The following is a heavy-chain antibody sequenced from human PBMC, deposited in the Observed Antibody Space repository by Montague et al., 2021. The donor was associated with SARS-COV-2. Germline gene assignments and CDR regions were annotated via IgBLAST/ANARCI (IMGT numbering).Heavy chain of an antibody. CDR1: GFTFSDYR. D-gene: IGHD2-2*01. V-gene: IGHV3-48*04. J-gene: IGHJ6*02. CDR3: AKAVRYCSSTSCYDYYYYYGMDV. CDR2: ISSSSGSI. Sequence: SLRLSWAASGFTFSDYRMNWVRQAPGKGLEWVSDISSSSGSIYYADSVEGRFAISRDNAKNTLYLQMNSLRAEDTAVYYCAKAVRYCSSTSCYDYYYYYGMDVWGQGTTVTVSS.